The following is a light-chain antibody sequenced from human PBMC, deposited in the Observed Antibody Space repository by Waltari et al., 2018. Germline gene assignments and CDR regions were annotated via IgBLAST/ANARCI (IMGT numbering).Light chain of an antibody. CDR1: SSDVGSYNL. Sequence: QSALTQPASVSGSPGQSITISCTGTSSDVGSYNLASWYQQHPGKAPKLIICEVSKRPSGLSNRFSGSKSGTSASLAISGLQPDDEADYYCAAWDDSLYGPRFGGGTKLTVL. V-gene: IGLV2-14*02. J-gene: IGLJ2*01. CDR2: EVS. CDR3: AAWDDSLYGPR.